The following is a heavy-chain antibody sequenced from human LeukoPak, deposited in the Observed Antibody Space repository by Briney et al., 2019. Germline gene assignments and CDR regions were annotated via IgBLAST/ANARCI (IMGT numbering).Heavy chain of an antibody. J-gene: IGHJ4*02. V-gene: IGHV1-69*05. Sequence: ASVKVSCKASGGTFSSYAISWVRQAPGQGLEWMGGIIPIFGTANYAQKFQGRVTMTTDTSTSTAYMELRSLRSDDTAVYYCARDLTHRRNYDNSGYQIVSAFWGQGTLVTVSS. CDR3: ARDLTHRRNYDNSGYQIVSAF. D-gene: IGHD3-22*01. CDR2: IIPIFGTA. CDR1: GGTFSSYA.